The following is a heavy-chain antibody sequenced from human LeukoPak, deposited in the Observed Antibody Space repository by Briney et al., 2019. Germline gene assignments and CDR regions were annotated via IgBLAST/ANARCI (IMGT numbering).Heavy chain of an antibody. CDR2: MNPNSGNT. J-gene: IGHJ4*02. CDR3: ARGLIVVRGVLKY. Sequence: ASVKVSCKASGYTFTNYDINWVRQAPGQGLEWMGWMNPNSGNTGYAQKFQGRVTMTRNTSISTAYMELSSLRSEDTAVYYCARGLIVVRGVLKYWGQGTLVTVSS. V-gene: IGHV1-8*01. D-gene: IGHD3-10*01. CDR1: GYTFTNYD.